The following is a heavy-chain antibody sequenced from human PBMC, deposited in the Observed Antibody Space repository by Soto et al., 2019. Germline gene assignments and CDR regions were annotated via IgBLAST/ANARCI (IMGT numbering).Heavy chain of an antibody. V-gene: IGHV3-7*01. Sequence: GGSLGLSCAASGLPFSSYGMSWVRQAPGKGLEWVANIKQDGSEKYYVDSVKGRFTISRDNAKNSLYLQMNSLRAEDTAVYYCARDSDYDFWSSDAFDIWGQGTMVTVSS. D-gene: IGHD3-3*01. CDR3: ARDSDYDFWSSDAFDI. J-gene: IGHJ3*02. CDR2: IKQDGSEK. CDR1: GLPFSSYG.